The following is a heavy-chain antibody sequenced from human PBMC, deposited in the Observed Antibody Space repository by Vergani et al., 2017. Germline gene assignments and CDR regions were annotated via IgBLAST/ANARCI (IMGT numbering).Heavy chain of an antibody. J-gene: IGHJ6*02. D-gene: IGHD2-15*01. V-gene: IGHV1-2*02. CDR2: INPNSGGT. Sequence: QVQLVQSGAEVKKPGASVKVSCKASGYTFTGYYMHWVRPAPGQGLEWMGWINPNSGGTNYAQKFQGRVTMTRDTSISTAYMELSRLRSDDTAVYYCASLGGTAATHFNYYGMDVWGQGTTVTVSS. CDR3: ASLGGTAATHFNYYGMDV. CDR1: GYTFTGYY.